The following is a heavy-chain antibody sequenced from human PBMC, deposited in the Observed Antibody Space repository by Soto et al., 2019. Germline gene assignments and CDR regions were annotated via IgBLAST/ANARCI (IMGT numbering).Heavy chain of an antibody. D-gene: IGHD6-13*01. CDR3: AKASVWYPYFDS. V-gene: IGHV3-30*18. Sequence: GGSLRLSCAASGFTFSTYFMHWVRQAPGKGLEWLAVISYDGSNKYYADSVKGRFTIFRDNAQNTVYLQMNTLRAEDTAVYYCAKASVWYPYFDSWGQGTLVTVSS. CDR2: ISYDGSNK. J-gene: IGHJ4*02. CDR1: GFTFSTYF.